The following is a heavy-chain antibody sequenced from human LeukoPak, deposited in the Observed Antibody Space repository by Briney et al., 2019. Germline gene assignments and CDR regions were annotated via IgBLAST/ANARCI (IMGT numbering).Heavy chain of an antibody. CDR2: ISYDGSNK. J-gene: IGHJ6*04. Sequence: GRSLRLSCAASGSTFSSYGMHWVRQAPGKGLEWVAVISYDGSNKYYADSVKGRFTISRDNSKNTLYLQMNSLRAEDTAVYYCAKEAYSSSWYVRDYYYGMDVWGNGTTVTVSS. D-gene: IGHD6-13*01. CDR1: GSTFSSYG. V-gene: IGHV3-30*18. CDR3: AKEAYSSSWYVRDYYYGMDV.